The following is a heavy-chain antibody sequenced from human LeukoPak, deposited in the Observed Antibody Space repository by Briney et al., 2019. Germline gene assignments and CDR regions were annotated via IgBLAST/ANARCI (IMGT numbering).Heavy chain of an antibody. CDR3: AGRSVSSRSGDFDY. CDR1: GFTLSSTY. J-gene: IGHJ4*02. V-gene: IGHV3-53*01. D-gene: IGHD6-25*01. CDR2: FSAGGST. Sequence: PGGSLRLSCAASGFTLSSTYMSWVRQCPGKGLEWLSVFSAGGSTFYADSVRGRFTISIDNSKNTLYLQMDSLRAEDTAVYYCAGRSVSSRSGDFDYWGQGTLVTVSS.